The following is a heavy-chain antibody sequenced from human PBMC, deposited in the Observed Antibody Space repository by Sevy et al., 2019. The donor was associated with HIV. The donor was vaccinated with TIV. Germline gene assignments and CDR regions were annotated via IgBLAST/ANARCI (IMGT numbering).Heavy chain of an antibody. D-gene: IGHD6-13*01. CDR1: GGTFSSYA. Sequence: ASVKVSCKASGGTFSSYAISWVRQAPGQGLEWMGGIIPIFGTANYAQKFQGRVTITADESTSTAYMELSSLRSEDTAVYYWAREGGYSSSWYTGFDYWGQGTLVTVSS. CDR3: AREGGYSSSWYTGFDY. CDR2: IIPIFGTA. V-gene: IGHV1-69*13. J-gene: IGHJ4*02.